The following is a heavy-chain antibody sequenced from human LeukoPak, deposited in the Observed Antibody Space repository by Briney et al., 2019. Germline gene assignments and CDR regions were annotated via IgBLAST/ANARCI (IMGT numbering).Heavy chain of an antibody. V-gene: IGHV1-18*01. Sequence: ASVKVSRKASGYTFTSYGISWVRQAPGQGLEWMGWISAYNGNTNHAQKLQGRVTMTTDTSTSTAYMELRSLRSDDTAVYYCASHLWSPDCSSTSCTDYWGQGTLVTVSS. J-gene: IGHJ4*02. CDR1: GYTFTSYG. D-gene: IGHD2-2*01. CDR3: ASHLWSPDCSSTSCTDY. CDR2: ISAYNGNT.